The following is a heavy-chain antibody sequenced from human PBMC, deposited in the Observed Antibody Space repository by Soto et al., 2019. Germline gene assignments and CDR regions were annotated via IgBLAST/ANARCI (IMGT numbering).Heavy chain of an antibody. CDR2: ISWDGGST. CDR1: GFTFDDYA. D-gene: IGHD6-13*01. Sequence: PGGSLRLSCAASGFTFDDYAMHWVRQAPGKGLEWVSLISWDGGSTYYADSVKGRFTISRDNSKNSLYLQMNSLRAEDTALYYCAKTKGYSSSWYPVDYWGQGTLVTVSS. CDR3: AKTKGYSSSWYPVDY. J-gene: IGHJ4*02. V-gene: IGHV3-43D*04.